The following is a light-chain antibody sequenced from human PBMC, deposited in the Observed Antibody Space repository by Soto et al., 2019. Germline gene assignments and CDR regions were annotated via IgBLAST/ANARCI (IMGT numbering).Light chain of an antibody. CDR3: CLYAVTFYV. CDR2: DVR. V-gene: IGLV2-11*01. Sequence: QSVLTQPRPVSGSPGQSIPISCTRTSRDVGTYDFVSWSQQHPGKAPRLMIFDVRERPSGVPDRFAGAKSGNTASLTISGLQAEDEADYYCCLYAVTFYVFGTGTKVTVL. J-gene: IGLJ1*01. CDR1: SRDVGTYDF.